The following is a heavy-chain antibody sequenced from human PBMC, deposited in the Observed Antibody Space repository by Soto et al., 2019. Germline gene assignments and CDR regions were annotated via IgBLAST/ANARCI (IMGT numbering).Heavy chain of an antibody. J-gene: IGHJ4*02. CDR2: FSGASGST. Sequence: GGSLRLSCAASGFTFSNYAMRCVRQGPGKGLEWVSAFSGASGSTYYADSVKGRFTISRDNYKNTLYLQMNSLRAEDTAVYYGAMPTALAVTGPGDSAPGTLVT. V-gene: IGHV3-23*01. D-gene: IGHD6-19*01. CDR3: AMPTALAVTGPGD. CDR1: GFTFSNYA.